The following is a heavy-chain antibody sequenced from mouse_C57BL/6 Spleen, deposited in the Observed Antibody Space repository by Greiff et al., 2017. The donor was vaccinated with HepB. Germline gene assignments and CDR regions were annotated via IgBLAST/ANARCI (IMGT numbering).Heavy chain of an antibody. CDR3: ARWGEKNTAHDYFDY. V-gene: IGHV1-50*01. CDR1: GYTFTSYW. Sequence: QVQLQQPGAELVKPGASVKLSCKASGYTFTSYWMQWVNQRPGQGLEWIGEIDPSDSYTNYNQKCKGKATLTVDTSSSTAYMQLSSLTSEDSAVYYCARWGEKNTAHDYFDYWGQGTTLTVSS. J-gene: IGHJ2*01. D-gene: IGHD1-2*01. CDR2: IDPSDSYT.